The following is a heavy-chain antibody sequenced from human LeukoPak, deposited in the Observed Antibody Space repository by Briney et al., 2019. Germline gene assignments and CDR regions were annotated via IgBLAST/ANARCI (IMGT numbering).Heavy chain of an antibody. Sequence: TGGSLRLSCAASGFTFSSYDMHWVRQAPGKGLEWVAFIRYDGSNKYYADSVKGRFTISRDNSKNTLYLQMNSLRAEDTAVYYCAKEMGSSTSRSPLGYWGQGTLVTVSS. CDR1: GFTFSSYD. CDR2: IRYDGSNK. CDR3: AKEMGSSTSRSPLGY. J-gene: IGHJ4*02. D-gene: IGHD2-2*01. V-gene: IGHV3-30*02.